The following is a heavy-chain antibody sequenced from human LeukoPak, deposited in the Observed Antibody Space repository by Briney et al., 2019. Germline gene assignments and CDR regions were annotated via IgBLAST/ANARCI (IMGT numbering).Heavy chain of an antibody. V-gene: IGHV1-69*04. Sequence: SVKVSCKASGGTFSSYAISWVRQAPGQGLEWMGRIIPILGIANYAQKFQGRVTITADRSTSTAYMELSSLRSEDTAVYYCARFMYCSSTSCSTAFDYWGQGTLVTVSS. D-gene: IGHD2-2*01. CDR1: GGTFSSYA. CDR2: IIPILGIA. CDR3: ARFMYCSSTSCSTAFDY. J-gene: IGHJ4*02.